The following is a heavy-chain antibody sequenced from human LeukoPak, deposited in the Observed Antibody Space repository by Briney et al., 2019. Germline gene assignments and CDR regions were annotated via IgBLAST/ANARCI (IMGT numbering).Heavy chain of an antibody. V-gene: IGHV4-59*01. D-gene: IGHD3-16*02. CDR2: ISYGGCT. J-gene: IGHJ4*02. CDR3: ARYIWGSYPTFEDY. Sequence: NPSETLSLTCTVSGGSISSYYWSWIRQPPGKGLEWIGYISYGGCTNYNPSLKSRVTISVDTSKNQLSLKLNSVTAADTAVYYCARYIWGSYPTFEDYWGQGSLVTVSS. CDR1: GGSISSYY.